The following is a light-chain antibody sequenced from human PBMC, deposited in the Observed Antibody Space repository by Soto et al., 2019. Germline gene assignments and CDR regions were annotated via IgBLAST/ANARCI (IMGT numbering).Light chain of an antibody. Sequence: RVGAQGGDTLTVCPGDRARLSCRASQNITGKVVWYQQKSGQAPRLLIYGAFTRAAGVPARFSGSGSGTQFTLTISSLQPEDFAVYYCQQYNSWPLTFGRGTKVDIK. CDR3: QQYNSWPLT. V-gene: IGKV3D-15*01. J-gene: IGKJ4*01. CDR1: QNITGK. CDR2: GAF.